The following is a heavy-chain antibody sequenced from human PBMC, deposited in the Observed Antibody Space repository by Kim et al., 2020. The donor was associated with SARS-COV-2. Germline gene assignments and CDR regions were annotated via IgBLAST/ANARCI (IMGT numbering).Heavy chain of an antibody. CDR2: IYPGDSDT. V-gene: IGHV5-51*01. D-gene: IGHD6-13*01. J-gene: IGHJ2*01. Sequence: GESLKISCKGSGYSFTSYWIGWVRQMPGKGLEWMGIIYPGDSDTRYSPSFQGQVTISADKSISTAYLQWSSLKASDTAMYYCARLDDGGIAAAGTKFWYFDLWGRGTLVTVSS. CDR3: ARLDDGGIAAAGTKFWYFDL. CDR1: GYSFTSYW.